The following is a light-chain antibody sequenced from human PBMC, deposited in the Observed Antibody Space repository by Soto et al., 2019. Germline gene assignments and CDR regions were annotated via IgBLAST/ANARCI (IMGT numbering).Light chain of an antibody. CDR3: QQSYSTPPIT. V-gene: IGKV1-39*01. J-gene: IGKJ5*01. CDR1: QSIRSY. CDR2: ATS. Sequence: DIQMTQSPSSLSASVGDRVTITCRASQSIRSYLNWYQQKPGKAPKLLIYATSSLQSGVPSRISGSGSGTDFTLTISSLQPEEFATYYCQQSYSTPPITFGQGTRLEIK.